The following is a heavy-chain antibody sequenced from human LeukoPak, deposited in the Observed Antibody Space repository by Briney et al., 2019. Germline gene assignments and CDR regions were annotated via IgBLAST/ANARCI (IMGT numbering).Heavy chain of an antibody. CDR2: ISSSGSTI. CDR3: AKSYDSSGPTIDY. V-gene: IGHV3-48*03. Sequence: GGSLRLSCAASGFTFSSYEMSWVRQAPGKGLEWVSYISSSGSTIYYADSVKGRFTISRDNSKNTLYLQMNSLRAEDTAVYYCAKSYDSSGPTIDYWGQGTLVTVSS. CDR1: GFTFSSYE. J-gene: IGHJ4*02. D-gene: IGHD3-22*01.